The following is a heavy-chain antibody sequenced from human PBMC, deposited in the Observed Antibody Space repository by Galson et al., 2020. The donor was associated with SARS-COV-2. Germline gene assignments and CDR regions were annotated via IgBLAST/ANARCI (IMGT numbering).Heavy chain of an antibody. J-gene: IGHJ6*02. CDR3: ASYPADQYYYYGMDV. CDR1: GFTFSSYS. Sequence: KIGESMKISCAASGFTFSSYSMNWVRQAPGKGLEWVSSISSSSSYIYYADSVKGRFTISRDNAKNSLYLQMNSLRAEDTAVYYCASYPADQYYYYGMDVWGQGTTVTVSS. CDR2: ISSSSSYI. V-gene: IGHV3-21*01. D-gene: IGHD2-2*01.